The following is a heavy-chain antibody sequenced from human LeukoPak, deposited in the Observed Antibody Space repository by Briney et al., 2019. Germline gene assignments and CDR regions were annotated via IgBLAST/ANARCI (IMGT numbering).Heavy chain of an antibody. CDR2: IYTSGST. CDR1: GGSISSGSYY. J-gene: IGHJ5*02. V-gene: IGHV4-61*02. CDR3: ARNVVVVAANWFDP. D-gene: IGHD2-15*01. Sequence: SETLSLTCTVSGGSISSGSYYWSWIRRPAGKGLEWIGRIYTSGSTNYNPSLKSRVTISVDTSKNQFSLKLSSVTAADTAVYYCARNVVVVAANWFDPWGQGTLVTVSS.